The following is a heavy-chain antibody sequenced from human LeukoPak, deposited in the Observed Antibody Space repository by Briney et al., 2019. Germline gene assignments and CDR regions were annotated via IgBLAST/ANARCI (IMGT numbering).Heavy chain of an antibody. CDR2: ISYDGSNK. CDR3: AKEGYSRGYYSYYYMDV. V-gene: IGHV3-30*04. J-gene: IGHJ6*03. CDR1: GFTFSRYG. Sequence: GGSLRLSCAASGFTFSRYGMHWVRQAPGKGLEGVTAISYDGSNKYYADSVKGRFTISRDNSKNTLYGQMNSLRAEDTAVYYCAKEGYSRGYYSYYYMDVWGKGTTVTVSS. D-gene: IGHD6-13*01.